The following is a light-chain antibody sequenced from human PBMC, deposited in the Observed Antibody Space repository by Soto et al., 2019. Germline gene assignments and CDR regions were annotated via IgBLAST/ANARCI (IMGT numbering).Light chain of an antibody. CDR1: SSDVGGYNH. CDR2: DVS. V-gene: IGLV2-14*01. J-gene: IGLJ2*01. CDR3: SSYTSSSTLVV. Sequence: QSVLTQPASVSGSPGQSITISCTGTSSDVGGYNHVSWYQQHPGKAPKLMIYDVSTRPSGVSNRFSGSKSGNTASLTISGLQAEDVADYYCSSYTSSSTLVVFGGGTKLTVL.